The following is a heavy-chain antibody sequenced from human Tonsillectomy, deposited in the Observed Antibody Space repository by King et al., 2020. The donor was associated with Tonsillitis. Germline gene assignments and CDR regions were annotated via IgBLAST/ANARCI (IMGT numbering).Heavy chain of an antibody. V-gene: IGHV3-30*03. D-gene: IGHD6-13*01. CDR1: GFTFRSYG. Sequence: QVQLVESGGGVVQPGTSLRLSCAASGFTFRSYGMHWVRQAPGKGLEWVAVISYDGSKENYADSVKGRFTISRDNSKNTLHLQMNSLRAEDTALYYCASLEIAAAEGGRGGDDFWGQGTLVTVSS. CDR2: ISYDGSKE. CDR3: ASLEIAAAEGGRGGDDF. J-gene: IGHJ4*02.